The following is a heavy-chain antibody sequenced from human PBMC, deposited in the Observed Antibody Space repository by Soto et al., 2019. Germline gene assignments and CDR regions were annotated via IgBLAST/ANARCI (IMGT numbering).Heavy chain of an antibody. Sequence: QVQLVESGGGVVQPGRSLRLSCAASGFTFSSYGMHWVRQAPGKGLDWVAVIWYDGSNKYYADSVKGRFTISRDNSKNTLYLQMNCLRAEDTAVYYCARESGALTVTRYNWFDPWGQGTLVTVSS. J-gene: IGHJ5*02. CDR2: IWYDGSNK. CDR3: ARESGALTVTRYNWFDP. CDR1: GFTFSSYG. V-gene: IGHV3-33*01. D-gene: IGHD4-4*01.